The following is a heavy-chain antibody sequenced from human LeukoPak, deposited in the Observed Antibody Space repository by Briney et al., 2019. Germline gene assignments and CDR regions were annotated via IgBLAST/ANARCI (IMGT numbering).Heavy chain of an antibody. CDR1: GFTFSDSW. J-gene: IGHJ4*02. V-gene: IGHV3-74*01. CDR2: TTPDGRTT. D-gene: IGHD3-10*01. Sequence: GGSLRISCVASGFTFSDSWMHWVRQVPGEGPVWVSRTTPDGRTTDYADSVRGRFTISRDNSKNTLYLQMNSLRAEDTAVYYCAKDYGVLWFGELLHWGQGTLVTVSS. CDR3: AKDYGVLWFGELLH.